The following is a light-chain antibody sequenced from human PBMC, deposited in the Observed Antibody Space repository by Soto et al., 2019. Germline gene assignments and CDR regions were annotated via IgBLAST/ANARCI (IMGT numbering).Light chain of an antibody. J-gene: IGLJ2*01. V-gene: IGLV1-40*01. Sequence: QSVLTQPPSVSGAPGQRVTISCTGSSSNIGAGYNVHWYQQLPGTAPKLLIFNNNNRPSGVPDRFSGSRSGASASLAITGLQAEDEGDYYCQSHDNTLSGWVVFGGGTKLTVL. CDR1: SSNIGAGYN. CDR3: QSHDNTLSGWVV. CDR2: NNN.